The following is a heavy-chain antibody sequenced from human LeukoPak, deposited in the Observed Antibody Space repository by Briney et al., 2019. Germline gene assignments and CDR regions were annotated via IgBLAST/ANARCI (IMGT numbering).Heavy chain of an antibody. Sequence: SGGSLRLSCAASGFTFSSYAMSWVRQAPGKGLEWVSAISGSGGSTYYADSVKGRFTISRDNSKNTLYLQMNSLRAEDTAVYYCAKEAGYYDSSGYFFDYWGQGTQVTVSS. CDR1: GFTFSSYA. J-gene: IGHJ4*02. D-gene: IGHD3-22*01. CDR3: AKEAGYYDSSGYFFDY. V-gene: IGHV3-23*01. CDR2: ISGSGGST.